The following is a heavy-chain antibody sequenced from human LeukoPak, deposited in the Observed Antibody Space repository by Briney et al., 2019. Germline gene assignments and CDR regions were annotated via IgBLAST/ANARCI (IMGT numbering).Heavy chain of an antibody. V-gene: IGHV4-30-4*08. J-gene: IGHJ3*02. CDR2: IYYSGST. Sequence: SQTLSLTCTVSGGSISSGDYYWSWIRQPPGKGLEWIGYIYYSGSTYYNPSLKSRVTISVDTSKNQFSLKLSSVTAADTAVYYCARDEKLVGAIRSDAFDIWGQGTMVTVSS. D-gene: IGHD1-26*01. CDR1: GGSISSGDYY. CDR3: ARDEKLVGAIRSDAFDI.